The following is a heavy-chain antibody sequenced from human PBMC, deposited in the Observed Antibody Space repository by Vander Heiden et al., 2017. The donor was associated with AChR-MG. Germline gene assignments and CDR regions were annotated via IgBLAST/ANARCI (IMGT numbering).Heavy chain of an antibody. J-gene: IGHJ6*02. Sequence: QVQLVESGGGVVQPGRSLRLSCAASGFTFSSYGMHWVRQAPGKGLEWVAVISYDGSNKYYADSVKGRFTISRDNSKNTLYLQMNSLRAEDTAVYYCAKDRGQLGIIYYYYGMDVWGQGTTVTVSS. CDR3: AKDRGQLGIIYYYYGMDV. CDR2: ISYDGSNK. CDR1: GFTFSSYG. D-gene: IGHD3-10*01. V-gene: IGHV3-30*18.